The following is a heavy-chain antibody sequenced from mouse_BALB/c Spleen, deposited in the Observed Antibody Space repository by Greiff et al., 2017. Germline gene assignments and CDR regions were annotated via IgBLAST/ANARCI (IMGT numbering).Heavy chain of an antibody. CDR2: INPSSGYT. Sequence: VQLQQSAAELARPGASVKMSCKASGYTFTSYTMHWVKQRPGQGLEWIGYINPSSGYTEYNQKFKDKTTLTADKSSSTAYMQLSSLTSEDSAVYYCATYYGNFAYWGQGTLVTVSA. CDR3: ATYYGNFAY. J-gene: IGHJ3*01. CDR1: GYTFTSYT. D-gene: IGHD2-10*01. V-gene: IGHV1-4*02.